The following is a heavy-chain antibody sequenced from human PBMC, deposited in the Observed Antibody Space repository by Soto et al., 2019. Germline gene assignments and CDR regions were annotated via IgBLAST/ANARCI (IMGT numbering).Heavy chain of an antibody. CDR2: ISSSSSTI. CDR3: ARVLRGYYDPNEYTACGI. Sequence: LTRSDAPSGVIFSTYRWNSFRQGPAKGLEWVSYISSSSSTIFYTDSVKGRFTVSRDNSKHPLYLQMNSPIADNRAVYYWARVLRGYYDPNEYTACGIWGQGTMVTVSS. CDR1: GVIFSTYR. V-gene: IGHV3-48*01. J-gene: IGHJ3*02. D-gene: IGHD3-22*01.